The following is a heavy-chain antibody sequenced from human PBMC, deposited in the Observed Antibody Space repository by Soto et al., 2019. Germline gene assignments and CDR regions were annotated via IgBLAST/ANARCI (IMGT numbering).Heavy chain of an antibody. CDR3: AREEIAAAGTGYYYYGMDV. Sequence: QVQLVQSGAEVKKPGASVKVSCKASGDTFTSYDINWVRQATGQGLEWMGWMNPNSGYPGYEQKFQGRVTMTRNTSISTAYMELSSLRSEDTAVYYCAREEIAAAGTGYYYYGMDVWGQGPPVIVSS. CDR2: MNPNSGYP. CDR1: GDTFTSYD. V-gene: IGHV1-8*01. D-gene: IGHD6-13*01. J-gene: IGHJ6*02.